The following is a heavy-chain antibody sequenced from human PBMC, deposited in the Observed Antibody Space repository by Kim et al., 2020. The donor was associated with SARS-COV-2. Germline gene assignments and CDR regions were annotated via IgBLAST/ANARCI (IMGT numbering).Heavy chain of an antibody. CDR3: ARLPWGHRSHRSQHYYYY. J-gene: IGHJ6*01. CDR2: INHSGST. CDR1: GGSFSGYY. Sequence: SETLSLTCAVYGGSFSGYYWSWIRQPPGKGLEWIGEINHSGSTNYNPSLKSRVTISVDTSKNQFSLKLSSVTAADTAVYYCARLPWGHRSHRSQHYYYY. D-gene: IGHD1-26*01. V-gene: IGHV4-34*01.